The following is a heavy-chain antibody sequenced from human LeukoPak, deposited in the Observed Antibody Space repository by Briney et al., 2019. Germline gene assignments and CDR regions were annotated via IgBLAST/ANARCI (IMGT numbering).Heavy chain of an antibody. V-gene: IGHV3-21*01. CDR3: ARDLHSDY. J-gene: IGHJ4*02. CDR2: ISSSSSYI. CDR1: GFTFSNYW. Sequence: GGSLRLSCVASGFTFSNYWLTWVRQAPGKGLEWVSSISSSSSYIYYKDSVKGRFTISRDNAKNSLFLQMNSLRAEDTAVYYCARDLHSDYWGQGTLVTVSS.